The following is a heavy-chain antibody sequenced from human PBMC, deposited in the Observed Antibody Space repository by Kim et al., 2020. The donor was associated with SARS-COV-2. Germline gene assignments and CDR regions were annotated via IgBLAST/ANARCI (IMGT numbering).Heavy chain of an antibody. J-gene: IGHJ4*02. D-gene: IGHD5-12*01. CDR2: IYTSGNT. CDR1: GGSMSGYY. Sequence: SETLSLTCTVSGGSMSGYYWSWIRQPAGKGLEWIGQIYTSGNTKYNPSLKSRVTMSVDTSKNQFSLKLSSVTGADTAVYYCAGIGAYSDYGSYFDDWGQGTLVTVSS. CDR3: AGIGAYSDYGSYFDD. V-gene: IGHV4-4*07.